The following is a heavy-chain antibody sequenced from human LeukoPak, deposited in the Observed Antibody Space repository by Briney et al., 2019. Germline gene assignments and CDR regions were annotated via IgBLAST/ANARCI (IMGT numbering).Heavy chain of an antibody. J-gene: IGHJ4*02. V-gene: IGHV5-51*01. CDR1: GYNFTSYW. D-gene: IGHD2-15*01. Sequence: KCGESLQISCKGSGYNFTSYWIGWVRQLPGKGLEWMGIIYPGDSDTRYSPSFQGQVTISAGKSISTAYLQWSSLKASDTAMYYCARHKRSPLYFDYWGQGTLVTVSS. CDR3: ARHKRSPLYFDY. CDR2: IYPGDSDT.